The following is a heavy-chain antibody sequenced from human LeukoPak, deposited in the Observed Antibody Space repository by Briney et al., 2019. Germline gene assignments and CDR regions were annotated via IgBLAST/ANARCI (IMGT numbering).Heavy chain of an antibody. Sequence: PGRSLRLSCAASGFTFSSYAMHCVRQAPGKGLEWVAVISYDGSNKYYADSVKGRFTISRDNSKNTLYLQMNSLRAEDTAVCYCARGHDAFDIWGQGTMVTVSS. CDR1: GFTFSSYA. CDR3: ARGHDAFDI. J-gene: IGHJ3*02. V-gene: IGHV3-30-3*01. CDR2: ISYDGSNK.